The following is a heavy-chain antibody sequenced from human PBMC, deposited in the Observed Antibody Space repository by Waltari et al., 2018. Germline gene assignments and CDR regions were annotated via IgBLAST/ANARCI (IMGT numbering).Heavy chain of an antibody. J-gene: IGHJ5*02. D-gene: IGHD4-4*01. Sequence: QVQLQESGPGLVKPSETLSLTCTVSGGSLSSYYWSWIRQPPGKGLEWIGYIYYSGSTNYNPSLKRRVTISVDTAKNQFSLKLSSVTAADTAVYYCARGYSNYGWFDPWGQGTLVTVSS. CDR3: ARGYSNYGWFDP. V-gene: IGHV4-59*01. CDR1: GGSLSSYY. CDR2: IYYSGST.